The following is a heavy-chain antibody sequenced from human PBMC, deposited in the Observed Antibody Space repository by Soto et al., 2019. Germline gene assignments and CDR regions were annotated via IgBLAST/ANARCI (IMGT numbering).Heavy chain of an antibody. V-gene: IGHV3-48*02. Sequence: EVQLVESGGGLVQPGGSLRLSCAASGFTFSSYSMNWVRQAPGKGLEWVSYISSSSSTIYYADSVKGRFTISRDNAKNSPYLQMNSMRDEDTAVYYRAREYIVVVADPGYYYGMDVWGQGTTVTVSS. CDR3: AREYIVVVADPGYYYGMDV. CDR1: GFTFSSYS. J-gene: IGHJ6*02. D-gene: IGHD2-15*01. CDR2: ISSSSSTI.